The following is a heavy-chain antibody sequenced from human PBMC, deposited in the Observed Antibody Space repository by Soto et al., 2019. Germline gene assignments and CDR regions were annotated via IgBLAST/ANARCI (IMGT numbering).Heavy chain of an antibody. V-gene: IGHV1-8*01. J-gene: IGHJ3*02. D-gene: IGHD3-22*01. CDR3: ARGDTMIESNAFDI. Sequence: GASVKVSCTASGYTFTSYDINWVRQATGQGLEWMGWMNPNSGNTGYAQKFQGRVTMTRNTSISTAYMELSSLRSEDTAVYYCARGDTMIESNAFDIWGQGTMVTVS. CDR1: GYTFTSYD. CDR2: MNPNSGNT.